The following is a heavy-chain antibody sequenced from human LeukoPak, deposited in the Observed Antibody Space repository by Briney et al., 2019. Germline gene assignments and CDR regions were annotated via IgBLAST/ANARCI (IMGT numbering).Heavy chain of an antibody. CDR1: GFTFSSYG. Sequence: GGSLRLSCAASGFTFSSYGMHWVRQAPGKRLEWVAAISYDGSNKYYADSVKGRFTISRDNSKNTLYLQMNSLRAEDTAVYYCAVLWFGELWSFDYWGQGTLVTVSS. CDR2: ISYDGSNK. J-gene: IGHJ4*02. CDR3: AVLWFGELWSFDY. D-gene: IGHD3-10*01. V-gene: IGHV3-30*03.